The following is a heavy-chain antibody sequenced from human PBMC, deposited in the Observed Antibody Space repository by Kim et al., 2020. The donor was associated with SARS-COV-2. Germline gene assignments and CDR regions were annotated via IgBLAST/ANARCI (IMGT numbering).Heavy chain of an antibody. Sequence: GGSLRLSCAASGFTFSSYAMHWVRQAPGKGLEWVAVISYDGSNKYYADSVKGRFTISRDNSKNTLYLQMNSLRAEDTAVYYCARELWYYDSRGGGMDVWGQGTTVTVSS. CDR1: GFTFSSYA. J-gene: IGHJ6*02. CDR2: ISYDGSNK. V-gene: IGHV3-30*04. D-gene: IGHD3-22*01. CDR3: ARELWYYDSRGGGMDV.